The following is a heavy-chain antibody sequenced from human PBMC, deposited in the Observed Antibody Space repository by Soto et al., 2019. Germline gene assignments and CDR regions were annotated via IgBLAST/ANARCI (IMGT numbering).Heavy chain of an antibody. CDR1: VFTFSNYY. Sequence: ESGGGLVKPGGSLRLSCAASVFTFSNYYMSWIRQAPGKGLEWVSYISSSTNIIHYADSVKGRFTISRDNAKNSLYLQMNSLRVEDTAVYYCARVPPRDGYNFDYWGQGTLVTVSS. CDR2: ISSSTNII. D-gene: IGHD5-12*01. CDR3: ARVPPRDGYNFDY. V-gene: IGHV3-11*01. J-gene: IGHJ4*02.